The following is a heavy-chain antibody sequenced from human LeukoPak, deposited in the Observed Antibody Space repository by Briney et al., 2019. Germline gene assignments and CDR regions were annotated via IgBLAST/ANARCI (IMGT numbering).Heavy chain of an antibody. J-gene: IGHJ5*02. CDR1: GFSLSTSGMC. D-gene: IGHD6-19*01. V-gene: IGHV2-70*01. CDR2: IDWHDDK. CDR3: ARMWGGGGRYGGWIDP. Sequence: SGPALVKPTQTLTLTCTFSGFSLSTSGMCVSWNRQPPGKALEWLAHIDWHDDKYYSTSLKTRLTISKDTSKNQVVLTMTNMDPADTATYYCARMWGGGGRYGGWIDPWGQGTLVTVSS.